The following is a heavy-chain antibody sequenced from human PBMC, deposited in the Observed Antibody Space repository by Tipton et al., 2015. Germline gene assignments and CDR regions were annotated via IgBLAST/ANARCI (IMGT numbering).Heavy chain of an antibody. CDR2: IYHSGTP. CDR1: GDSITSIAYY. V-gene: IGHV4-39*01. CDR3: ARVQGVYYDTSGYGSFDY. J-gene: IGHJ4*02. D-gene: IGHD3-22*01. Sequence: TLSLTCTVSGDSITSIAYYWSWVRQYPGKGLECLGYIYHSGTPYYNPSLKSRVTISVDTSKNQFSLKLSSVTAADTAVYYCARVQGVYYDTSGYGSFDYWGQGTLVTVSS.